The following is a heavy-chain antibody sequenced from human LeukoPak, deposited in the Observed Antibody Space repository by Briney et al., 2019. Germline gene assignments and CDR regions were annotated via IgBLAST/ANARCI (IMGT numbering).Heavy chain of an antibody. D-gene: IGHD2-2*01. CDR2: IIPIFGTT. Sequence: SAKVSCKPSAGTLSSYAISSVRHAPQPGLELMGGIIPIFGTTNYAQKFQGRVTITADKSTSTAYMELSSLRSEDTAVYYCARDRYCSSTSCYLVDWGQGTLVTVSS. V-gene: IGHV1-69*06. J-gene: IGHJ4*02. CDR3: ARDRYCSSTSCYLVD. CDR1: AGTLSSYA.